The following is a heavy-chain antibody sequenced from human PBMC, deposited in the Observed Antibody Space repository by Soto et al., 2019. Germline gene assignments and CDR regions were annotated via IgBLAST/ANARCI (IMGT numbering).Heavy chain of an antibody. Sequence: QVQLVQSGAEVKKPGSSVKVSCKASGGSINSYSISWVRQAPGQGLEWMGGIIPIFGTPNYAQRFQDRVTIAADKSSGTVYMELSSLRSEDTAIYYCAREGLAGTTVHFDFWGQGTLVMVSS. J-gene: IGHJ4*02. V-gene: IGHV1-69*06. CDR2: IIPIFGTP. CDR1: GGSINSYS. CDR3: AREGLAGTTVHFDF. D-gene: IGHD4-17*01.